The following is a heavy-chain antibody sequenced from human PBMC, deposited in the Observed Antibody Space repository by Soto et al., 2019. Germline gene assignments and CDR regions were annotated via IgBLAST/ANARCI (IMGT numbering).Heavy chain of an antibody. J-gene: IGHJ6*02. V-gene: IGHV3-23*01. CDR3: ARSRDGYSFYFYYGMDG. CDR1: GFTFRNYA. Sequence: GGSLRLSCAASGFTFRNYAMSWVRQSPGKGLDWVSGISGSGGSTYYADSVKGRFTISRDNSKNTLYLQMNSLRAEDTAVYYCARSRDGYSFYFYYGMDGWGQGTTVTVSS. D-gene: IGHD4-4*01. CDR2: ISGSGGST.